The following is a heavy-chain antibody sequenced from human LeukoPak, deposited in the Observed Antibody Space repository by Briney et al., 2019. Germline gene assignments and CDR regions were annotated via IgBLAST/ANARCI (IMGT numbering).Heavy chain of an antibody. CDR1: GFTFSSYE. Sequence: GGSLRLPCAASGFTFSSYEMNWVRQAPGKGLEWVSYISSSGSTIYYADSVKGRFTISRDNAKNSLYLQMNSLRAEDTAVYYCARDGYNSHFDYWGQGTLVTVSS. V-gene: IGHV3-48*03. J-gene: IGHJ4*02. CDR3: ARDGYNSHFDY. D-gene: IGHD5-24*01. CDR2: ISSSGSTI.